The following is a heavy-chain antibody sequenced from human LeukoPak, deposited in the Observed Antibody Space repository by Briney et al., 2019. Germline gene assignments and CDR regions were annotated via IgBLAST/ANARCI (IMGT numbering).Heavy chain of an antibody. V-gene: IGHV4-59*01. J-gene: IGHJ4*02. CDR2: IYNIGST. D-gene: IGHD2-15*01. CDR3: ARKDGDY. CDR1: GASISSYQ. Sequence: SESLSLTCTVSGASISSYQWSWIRQPPVKGLEWIGYIYNIGSTNYNPSLKSRVTIVDTSTNQVSLKLRSVTAADTAVYYCARKDGDYWGQRILVTVSS.